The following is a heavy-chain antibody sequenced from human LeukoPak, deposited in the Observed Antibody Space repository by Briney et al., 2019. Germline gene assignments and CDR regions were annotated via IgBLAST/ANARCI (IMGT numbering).Heavy chain of an antibody. V-gene: IGHV3-23*01. J-gene: IGHJ4*02. Sequence: QPGGSLRLSCATSGFTFSSYAMSWVRQAPGKGLEWVSSIISSGGSTYSADSVKGRFTISRDNSKTTLYLQMNSLRAEDTAVYYCAKDGGIAVAEVGHDYWGQGTLVTVSS. D-gene: IGHD6-19*01. CDR1: GFTFSSYA. CDR2: IISSGGST. CDR3: AKDGGIAVAEVGHDY.